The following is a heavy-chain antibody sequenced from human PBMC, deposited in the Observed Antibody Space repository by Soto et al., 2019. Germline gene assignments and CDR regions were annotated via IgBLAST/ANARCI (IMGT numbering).Heavy chain of an antibody. CDR2: ISFDGKNR. Sequence: QVQLVESGGGVVQPGKSLRLSCAASGFIFSNYGMHWIRQAPGKGLEWLALISFDGKNRNYADYVKGRFHIYRDNPKNTLYLAMISLRPEDKAFDYCAKRGWVGGGSHHPFFEYWGQGTLVTVSS. J-gene: IGHJ4*02. V-gene: IGHV3-30*18. D-gene: IGHD2-15*01. CDR3: AKRGWVGGGSHHPFFEY. CDR1: GFIFSNYG.